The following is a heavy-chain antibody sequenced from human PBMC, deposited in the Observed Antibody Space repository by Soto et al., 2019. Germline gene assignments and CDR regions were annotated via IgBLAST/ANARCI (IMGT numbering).Heavy chain of an antibody. CDR1: GGSISSYY. CDR3: ARHRQNYDFWSGYYHSSNYYYYMDV. V-gene: IGHV4-59*08. CDR2: IYYSGST. J-gene: IGHJ6*03. Sequence: QVQLQESGPGLVKPSETLSLTCTVSGGSISSYYWSWIRQPPGKGLEWIGYIYYSGSTNYNPSLKSRVTISVDTSKNQFSLKLSSVIAADTAVHYCARHRQNYDFWSGYYHSSNYYYYMDVWGKGTTITVSS. D-gene: IGHD3-3*01.